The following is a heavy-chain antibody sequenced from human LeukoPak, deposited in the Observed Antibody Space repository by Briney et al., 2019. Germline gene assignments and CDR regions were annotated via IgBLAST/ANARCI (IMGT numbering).Heavy chain of an antibody. CDR3: TTDPIVVVAYAFDI. CDR2: INWNGGST. J-gene: IGHJ3*02. CDR1: GFTFDDYG. V-gene: IGHV3-20*04. D-gene: IGHD2-15*01. Sequence: GGSLRLSCAASGFTFDDYGMSWVRQAPGKGLEWVSGINWNGGSTGYADSVKGRFTISRDNAKNSLYLQMNSLRAEDTAVYYCTTDPIVVVAYAFDIWGQGTMVTVSS.